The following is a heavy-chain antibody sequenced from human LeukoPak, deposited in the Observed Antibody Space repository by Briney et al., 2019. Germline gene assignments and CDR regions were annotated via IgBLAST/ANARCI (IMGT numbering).Heavy chain of an antibody. CDR3: AREATRDSSGFYDAFDI. CDR2: ISSSSSTI. J-gene: IGHJ3*02. D-gene: IGHD3-22*01. V-gene: IGHV3-48*02. CDR1: GFTFSSYA. Sequence: PGRSLRLSCAASGFTFSSYAMHWVRQAPGKGLEWVSYISSSSSTIYYADSVKGRFTISRDNAENSLYLQMNSLRDEDTAVYYCAREATRDSSGFYDAFDIWGQGTMVTVSS.